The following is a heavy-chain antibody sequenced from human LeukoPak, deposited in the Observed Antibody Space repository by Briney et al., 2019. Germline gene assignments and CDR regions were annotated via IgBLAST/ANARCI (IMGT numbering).Heavy chain of an antibody. Sequence: GGSLRLSCAASGFTFSNYAMSWVRQAPGKGLEWVSAISSNGRSTYYADSVKGRFTISRDNSKNTLYLQMNSLRAEDTAVYYCARGGYSYGLSFCAYWGQGTLVTVSS. D-gene: IGHD5-18*01. CDR1: GFTFSNYA. J-gene: IGHJ4*02. CDR2: ISSNGRST. V-gene: IGHV3-23*01. CDR3: ARGGYSYGLSFCAY.